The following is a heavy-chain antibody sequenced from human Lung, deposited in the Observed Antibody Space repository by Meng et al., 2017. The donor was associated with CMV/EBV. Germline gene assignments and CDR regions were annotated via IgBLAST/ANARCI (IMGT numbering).Heavy chain of an antibody. V-gene: IGHV1-2*02. D-gene: IGHD3-16*01. Sequence: ASVXVSCKASGYTFTGYYMHWVRQAPGQGLEWMGWINPNSGGTNYAQKFQGRVTMTRDTSISTAYMELSRLRSDDTAGYYCARVRSRGMDVWGQGTTVTVSS. J-gene: IGHJ6*02. CDR3: ARVRSRGMDV. CDR1: GYTFTGYY. CDR2: INPNSGGT.